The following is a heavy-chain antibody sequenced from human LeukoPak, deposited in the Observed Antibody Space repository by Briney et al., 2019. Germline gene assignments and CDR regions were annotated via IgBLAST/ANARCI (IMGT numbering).Heavy chain of an antibody. CDR1: GYTFTGNY. CDR3: ASAYYDFWSGEIY. V-gene: IGHV1-2*02. Sequence: ASVKVSCKXSGYTFTGNYMHWVRQAPGQGLEWMGGINPNSGGTNYAQKFQGRVTMTGDTSISTAYMELSRLRSDDTAVYYCASAYYDFWSGEIYWGQGTLVTVSS. J-gene: IGHJ4*02. CDR2: INPNSGGT. D-gene: IGHD3-3*01.